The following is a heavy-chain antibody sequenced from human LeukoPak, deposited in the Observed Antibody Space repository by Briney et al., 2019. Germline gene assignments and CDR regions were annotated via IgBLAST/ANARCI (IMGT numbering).Heavy chain of an antibody. CDR2: FSASGVST. V-gene: IGHV3-23*01. Sequence: GGSLRLSCAASGFTFTDYAMSWVRQAPGKGLEGVSPFSASGVSTYYADSVKGRFTISRDNSKNTLYLQMNSLRAEDTALYYCAKDGRGGYSYGPYFDYWGQGILVTVSS. D-gene: IGHD5-18*01. CDR3: AKDGRGGYSYGPYFDY. J-gene: IGHJ4*02. CDR1: GFTFTDYA.